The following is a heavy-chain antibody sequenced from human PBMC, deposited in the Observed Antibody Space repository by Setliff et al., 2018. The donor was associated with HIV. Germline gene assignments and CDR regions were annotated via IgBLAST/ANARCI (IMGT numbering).Heavy chain of an antibody. CDR1: GGSFSGYY. CDR3: ARGLVVVTDSDYDTNYYYYYYMDV. V-gene: IGHV4-59*12. Sequence: SETLSLTCSVSGGSFSGYYWSWIRQPPGKGLEWIGSIYYSGSGYYNPSLKSRVTISVDTSKNQFSLKLSSVTAADTAVYYCARGLVVVTDSDYDTNYYYYYYMDVWGKGTTVTVSS. CDR2: IYYSGSG. J-gene: IGHJ6*03. D-gene: IGHD5-12*01.